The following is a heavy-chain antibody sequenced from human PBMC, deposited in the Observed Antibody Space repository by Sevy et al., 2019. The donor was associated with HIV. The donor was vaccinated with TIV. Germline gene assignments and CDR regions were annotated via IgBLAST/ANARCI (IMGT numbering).Heavy chain of an antibody. J-gene: IGHJ6*02. CDR2: IKSKTDGGTT. CDR3: TSSLGYYYDSSGWGYYYGMDV. D-gene: IGHD3-22*01. V-gene: IGHV3-15*01. Sequence: GGSLRLSCAASGFTFSNAWMSWVHQAPGKGLEWVGRIKSKTDGGTTDYAAPVKGRFTISRDDSKNTLYLQMNSLKTEDTAVYYCTSSLGYYYDSSGWGYYYGMDVWGQGTTVTVSS. CDR1: GFTFSNAW.